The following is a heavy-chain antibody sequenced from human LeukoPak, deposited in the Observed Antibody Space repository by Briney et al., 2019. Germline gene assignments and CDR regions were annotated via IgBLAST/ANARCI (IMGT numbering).Heavy chain of an antibody. CDR2: IYSSGST. J-gene: IGHJ4*02. Sequence: KPSETLSLTCTVSGGSITGFYLTWLRQPPGKGLEWIGYIYSSGSTNYNPSLKSRVAISVDTFKNQFSLKLSSVTAADTAVYYCAREGTGSFEYWGQGTLVTVSS. D-gene: IGHD7-27*01. CDR3: AREGTGSFEY. CDR1: GGSITGFY. V-gene: IGHV4-59*01.